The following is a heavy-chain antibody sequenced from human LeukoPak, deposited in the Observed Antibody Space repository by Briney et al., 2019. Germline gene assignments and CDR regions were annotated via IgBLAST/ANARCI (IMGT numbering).Heavy chain of an antibody. Sequence: ASVKVSCKASGYTFTSYDINWVRPATGQGLEWMGWMNPNNGNTGYAQKFQGRVTMTRNTSISTVYMELSSLRSEDTAVYYCARFSVVPAAFDSWGQGTLVTVSS. V-gene: IGHV1-8*02. CDR1: GYTFTSYD. D-gene: IGHD2-2*01. CDR2: MNPNNGNT. CDR3: ARFSVVPAAFDS. J-gene: IGHJ4*02.